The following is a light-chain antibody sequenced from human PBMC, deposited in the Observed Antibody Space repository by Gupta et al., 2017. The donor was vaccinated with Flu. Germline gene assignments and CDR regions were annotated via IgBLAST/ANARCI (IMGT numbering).Light chain of an antibody. CDR2: AAS. V-gene: IGKV1-39*01. CDR1: QTIYKY. CDR3: QQSYFNPYI. Sequence: PSSLSASVGDRVHITCRASQTIYKYLHWYQQKPGKAPNLLIYAASSLQSGVPSRFSGNGSGTDFTLTISRLQPEDFATYYCQQSYFNPYIFGQGTKLEIK. J-gene: IGKJ2*01.